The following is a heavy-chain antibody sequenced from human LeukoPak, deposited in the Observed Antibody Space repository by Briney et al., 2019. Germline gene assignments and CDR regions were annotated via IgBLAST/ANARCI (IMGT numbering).Heavy chain of an antibody. V-gene: IGHV4-59*01. CDR2: IYYSGST. D-gene: IGHD5-24*01. Sequence: SETLSLTCTVSGGSISSYYWSWIRQPPGKGLEWIGYIYYSGSTNYNPSLKSRVTISVDTSKNQFSLKLSSVTAADTAVYYCARGRDGYNYGCFDYWGQGTLVTVSS. J-gene: IGHJ4*02. CDR3: ARGRDGYNYGCFDY. CDR1: GGSISSYY.